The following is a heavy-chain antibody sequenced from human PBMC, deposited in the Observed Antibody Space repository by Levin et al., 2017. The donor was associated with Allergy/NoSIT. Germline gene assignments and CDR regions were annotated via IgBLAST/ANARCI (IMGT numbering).Heavy chain of an antibody. CDR2: MNPNSGNT. CDR1: GYTLTSYD. Sequence: GESLKISCKASGYTLTSYDINWVRQATGQGLEWMGWMNPNSGNTGFAQKFPCRVTMTRNTSISTVYMELSSLRSEDTAVYYCARGQYAFDLWDQGTMVTVSS. CDR3: ARGQYAFDL. V-gene: IGHV1-8*01. J-gene: IGHJ3*01.